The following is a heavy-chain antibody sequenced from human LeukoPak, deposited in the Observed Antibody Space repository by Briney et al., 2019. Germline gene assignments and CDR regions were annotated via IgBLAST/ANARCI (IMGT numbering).Heavy chain of an antibody. CDR2: IYYSGST. J-gene: IGHJ4*02. D-gene: IGHD2-15*01. Sequence: PSETLSLTCTVSGGSISSGSYYWGWIRQPPGKGLEWIGSIYYSGSTYYNPSLKSRVTISVDTSKNQFSLKLSSVTAADTAVYYCARQFRMRVFDYWGQGTLVTVSS. CDR1: GGSISSGSYY. V-gene: IGHV4-39*01. CDR3: ARQFRMRVFDY.